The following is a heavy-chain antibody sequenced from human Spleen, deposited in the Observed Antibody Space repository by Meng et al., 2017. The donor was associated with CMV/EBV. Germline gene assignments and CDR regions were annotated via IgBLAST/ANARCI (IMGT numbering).Heavy chain of an antibody. V-gene: IGHV3-30*02. CDR1: GFSFSSYG. D-gene: IGHD3-3*01. Sequence: SCAASGFSFSSYGMHWVRQAPGKGLEGVAFLGYDGSNKYSADSVKGRFTISRDNSKNTLYLQMNSLRAEDTAVYYSAKDRVSYYDLWSALGYWGQGTLVTVSS. J-gene: IGHJ4*02. CDR2: LGYDGSNK. CDR3: AKDRVSYYDLWSALGY.